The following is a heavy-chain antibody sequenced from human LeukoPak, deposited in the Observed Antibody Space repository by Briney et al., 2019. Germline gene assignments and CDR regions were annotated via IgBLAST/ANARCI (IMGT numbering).Heavy chain of an antibody. J-gene: IGHJ6*04. CDR2: IFTGRAV. D-gene: IGHD6-13*01. V-gene: IGHV3-21*01. CDR1: GFTFSSYT. CDR3: ARDKPGIAAPDV. Sequence: GGSLRLSCAASGFTFSSYTIRWVRQAAGEGMECFSSIFTGRAVNYADSVKGRFTISGNSAKNSLYLQMNSLRAEDAAVYYCARDKPGIAAPDVWGKGTTVTVSS.